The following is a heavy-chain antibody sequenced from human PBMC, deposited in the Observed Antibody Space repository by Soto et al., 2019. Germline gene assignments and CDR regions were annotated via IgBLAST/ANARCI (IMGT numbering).Heavy chain of an antibody. J-gene: IGHJ4*01. CDR1: GGSISSGGYS. V-gene: IGHV4-30-2*01. CDR2: IYHSGST. D-gene: IGHD1-1*01. Sequence: SETLSLTCAVSGGSISSGGYSWSWIRQPPGRGLEWIGYIYHSGSTYYNPSLKSRVTISVDRSKNQFSLKLSSVTAADTAVYYCARAVHEGAFDYWGQEPWSPSPQ. CDR3: ARAVHEGAFDY.